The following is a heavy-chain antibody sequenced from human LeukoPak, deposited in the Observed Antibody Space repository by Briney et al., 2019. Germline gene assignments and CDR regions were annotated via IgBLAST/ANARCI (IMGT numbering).Heavy chain of an antibody. V-gene: IGHV1-8*01. D-gene: IGHD3-22*01. CDR3: ARGSVRGYIPGGDY. CDR2: MNPNSGNT. CDR1: GYTFTSYD. J-gene: IGHJ4*02. Sequence: ASVTVSCTASGYTFTSYDINWVRQAPGQGLEWMGWMNPNSGNTGYAQKFQGRVTMTRNTSISTAYMELSSLRSEDTAVYYCARGSVRGYIPGGDYWGQGTLVTVSS.